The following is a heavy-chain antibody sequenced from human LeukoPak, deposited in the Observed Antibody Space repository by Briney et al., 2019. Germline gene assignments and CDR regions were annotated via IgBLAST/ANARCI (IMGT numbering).Heavy chain of an antibody. Sequence: PSETLSLTCTVSGGSTSSSSYYWGWIRQPPGKGLEWIGSIYYSGSTYYNPSLKSRVTISVDTSKNQFSLKLSSVTAADTAVYYCARAGYSSGWYYFDYWGQGTLVTVSS. D-gene: IGHD6-19*01. CDR1: GGSTSSSSYY. CDR3: ARAGYSSGWYYFDY. CDR2: IYYSGST. V-gene: IGHV4-39*01. J-gene: IGHJ4*02.